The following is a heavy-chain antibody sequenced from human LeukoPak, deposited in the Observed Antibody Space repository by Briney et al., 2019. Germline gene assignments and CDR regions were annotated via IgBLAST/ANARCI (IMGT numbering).Heavy chain of an antibody. Sequence: GGSLRLSCAASGFTFSSYGMHWVRQAPGKGLEWVAVIWYDGSNKYYADSVKGRFTISRDNSKNTLYLQMNSLRAEDTVVYYCAKDFWSGPPSNWFDPWGQGALVTVSS. CDR1: GFTFSSYG. CDR3: AKDFWSGPPSNWFDP. D-gene: IGHD3-3*01. J-gene: IGHJ5*02. CDR2: IWYDGSNK. V-gene: IGHV3-33*06.